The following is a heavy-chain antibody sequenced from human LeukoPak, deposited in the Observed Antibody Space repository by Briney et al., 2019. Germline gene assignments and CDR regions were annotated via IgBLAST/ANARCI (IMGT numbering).Heavy chain of an antibody. V-gene: IGHV1-2*02. CDR2: INPNSGGT. Sequence: ASVKVSCKASGYTFTGYYMHWARQAPGQGLEWMGWINPNSGGTNYAQKFQDRVTMTRDTSISTAYMELSSLRSDDTAVYFCARGGGDGWYFDLWGRGTLVTVSS. CDR1: GYTFTGYY. CDR3: ARGGGDGWYFDL. D-gene: IGHD2-21*01. J-gene: IGHJ2*01.